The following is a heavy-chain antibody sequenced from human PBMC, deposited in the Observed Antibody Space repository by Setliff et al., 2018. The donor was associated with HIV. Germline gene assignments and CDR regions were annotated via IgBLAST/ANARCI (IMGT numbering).Heavy chain of an antibody. V-gene: IGHV1-69*06. CDR3: ARELKGVYDSWSSSDPPYYFDN. CDR1: GYTFIDYY. D-gene: IGHD3-3*01. Sequence: SVKVSCKASGYTFIDYYMHWVRQAPGQGLEWMGRFIPMFGATKYAQGFQSRVTITADRSTSTVHMELRSLRSEDTAVYYCARELKGVYDSWSSSDPPYYFDNWGQGTLVTVSS. J-gene: IGHJ4*02. CDR2: FIPMFGAT.